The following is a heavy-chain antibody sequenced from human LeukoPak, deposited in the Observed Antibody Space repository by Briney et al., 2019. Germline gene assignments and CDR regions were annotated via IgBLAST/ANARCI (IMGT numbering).Heavy chain of an antibody. CDR3: AHRRRTMTLGYFDY. V-gene: IGHV2-5*01. CDR2: IYWNDDK. CDR1: GFSLGTSGVG. D-gene: IGHD3-22*01. Sequence: SGPTLLKPTRTLTLTCTFSGFSLGTSGVGVGWIRQPPGKALEWLSLIYWNDDKRYSPSLKSRLTITKDPSKNQVVLTMTNMDPVDTATYHCAHRRRTMTLGYFDYWGQGTLVTVSS. J-gene: IGHJ4*02.